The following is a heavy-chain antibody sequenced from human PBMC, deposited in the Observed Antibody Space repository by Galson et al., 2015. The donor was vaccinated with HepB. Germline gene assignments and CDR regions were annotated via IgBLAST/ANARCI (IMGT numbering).Heavy chain of an antibody. CDR2: TYYRSKWYN. Sequence: CAIPGDSVSSNSAAWNGIRQSPSRGLEWLGRTYYRSKWYNDYAVSVKSRITINPDTSKNQFSLQLNSVTPEDTAVYYCASMSGYGYFDYWGQGTLVTVSS. CDR3: ASMSGYGYFDY. CDR1: GDSVSSNSAA. D-gene: IGHD5-12*01. V-gene: IGHV6-1*01. J-gene: IGHJ4*02.